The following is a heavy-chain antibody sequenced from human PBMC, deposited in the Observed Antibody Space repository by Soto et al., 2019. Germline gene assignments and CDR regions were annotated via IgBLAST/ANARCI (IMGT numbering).Heavy chain of an antibody. CDR1: GGSISSGGYS. J-gene: IGHJ6*02. CDR3: ASAGYYDFWSGYPPYYYYGMDV. CDR2: IYHSGST. V-gene: IGHV4-30-2*01. D-gene: IGHD3-3*01. Sequence: SETLSLTCAVSGGSISSGGYSWSWIRQPPGKGLEWIGYIYHSGSTYYNPSLKSRVTISVDRSKNQFSLKLSSVTAADTAVYYCASAGYYDFWSGYPPYYYYGMDVWGQGTTVTVSS.